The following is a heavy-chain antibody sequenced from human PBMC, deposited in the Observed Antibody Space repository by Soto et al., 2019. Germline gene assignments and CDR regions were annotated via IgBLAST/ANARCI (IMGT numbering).Heavy chain of an antibody. CDR2: IYPGDSDT. Sequence: PGESLKISCKGSGYSFTSYWIGWVRQMPGKGLEWMGIIYPGDSDTRYSPSFQGQVTISADKSISTAYLQWSSLKASDTAMYYCATTGRALRYSSSYTLPHYSYGMDVWGQGTTVTVSS. J-gene: IGHJ6*02. CDR1: GYSFTSYW. V-gene: IGHV5-51*01. D-gene: IGHD6-6*01. CDR3: ATTGRALRYSSSYTLPHYSYGMDV.